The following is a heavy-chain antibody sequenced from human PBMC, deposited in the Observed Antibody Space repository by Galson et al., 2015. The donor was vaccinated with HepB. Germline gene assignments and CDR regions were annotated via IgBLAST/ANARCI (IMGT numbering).Heavy chain of an antibody. D-gene: IGHD1-1*01. CDR3: ARGTSYYSYMDV. CDR2: IKSDGSST. CDR1: GFTFSSYW. V-gene: IGHV3-74*01. Sequence: SLRLSCAASGFTFSSYWMHWVRQAPGKGLVWVSRIKSDGSSTNYADSVKGRLTISRDNAKNTLYLQMNSLRAEDTAVYYCARGTSYYSYMDVWGKGTTVTVSS. J-gene: IGHJ6*03.